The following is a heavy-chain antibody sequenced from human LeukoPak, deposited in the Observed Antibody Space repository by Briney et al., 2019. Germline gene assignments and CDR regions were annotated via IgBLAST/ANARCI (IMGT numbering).Heavy chain of an antibody. CDR3: AREAAAGTWGFFDY. J-gene: IGHJ4*02. Sequence: GGSLRLSCAASGFTFSSYSMNWVRQAPGKGLEWVAFISYDGTNKYYADSVKGRFTISRDNSKNTLYLQMDSLRADDTAVYYCAREAAAGTWGFFDYWGQGTLVTVSS. D-gene: IGHD6-13*01. V-gene: IGHV3-30*03. CDR1: GFTFSSYS. CDR2: ISYDGTNK.